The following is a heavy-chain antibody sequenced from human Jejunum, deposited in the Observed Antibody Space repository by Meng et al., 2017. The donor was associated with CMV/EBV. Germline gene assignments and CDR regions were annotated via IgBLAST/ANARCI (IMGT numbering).Heavy chain of an antibody. CDR1: SFA. D-gene: IGHD1-14*01. J-gene: IGHJ4*02. CDR2: IIPMFGTG. CDR3: ARGGHVWVNAITVGGDLHD. Sequence: SFAISWVRQAPGQGLEWMGAIIPMFGTGKYAQKFQGRVTITADESTNTAYMELSSLRSEDTAVYSCARGGHVWVNAITVGGDLHDWGQGTQVTVSS. V-gene: IGHV1-69*01.